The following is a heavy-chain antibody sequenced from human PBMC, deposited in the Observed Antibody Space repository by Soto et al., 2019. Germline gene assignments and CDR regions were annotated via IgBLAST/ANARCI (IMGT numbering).Heavy chain of an antibody. CDR2: IWYDGSNK. CDR3: ARDYGSSWYMGY. Sequence: VGSLRLSCAASGFSLSSYGIHWVRQAPGKGLEWVAVIWYDGSNKYYADSVKGRFTISRDNSKNTLYLQMNSLRAEDTAVYYCARDYGSSWYMGYWGQGTLVTVSP. V-gene: IGHV3-33*01. CDR1: GFSLSSYG. D-gene: IGHD6-13*01. J-gene: IGHJ4*02.